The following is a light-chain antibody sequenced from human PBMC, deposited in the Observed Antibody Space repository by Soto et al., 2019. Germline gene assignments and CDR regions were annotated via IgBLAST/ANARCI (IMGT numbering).Light chain of an antibody. J-gene: IGKJ4*01. CDR2: AAS. CDR3: QQSSSTLLT. V-gene: IGKV1-39*01. Sequence: DIQMTHSPSSLSASVGERVTITCRASKSISSYLNWYQQKPGKAPKLLIYAASSLQGGVPSRFSGSGSGTDFTLTISSLQREDCAIYYCQQSSSTLLTFGGGTKVEIK. CDR1: KSISSY.